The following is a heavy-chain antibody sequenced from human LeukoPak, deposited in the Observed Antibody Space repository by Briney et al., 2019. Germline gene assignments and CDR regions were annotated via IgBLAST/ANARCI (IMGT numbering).Heavy chain of an antibody. D-gene: IGHD3-22*01. CDR3: ARIVVITGFDY. J-gene: IGHJ4*02. V-gene: IGHV3-30-3*01. CDR2: ISYDGSNK. CDR1: GFTFSSYA. Sequence: PGGSLRLSGAASGFTFSSYAMHWVRQAPGKGLEWVAVISYDGSNKYYADSVKGRFTISRDNSKNTLYLQMNSLRAEDTAVYYCARIVVITGFDYWGQGTLVTVSS.